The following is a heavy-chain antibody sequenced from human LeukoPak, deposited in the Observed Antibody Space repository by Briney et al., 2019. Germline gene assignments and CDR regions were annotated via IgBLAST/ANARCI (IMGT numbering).Heavy chain of an antibody. V-gene: IGHV1-8*01. Sequence: GASVKVSCKASGYTFTSYDVNWVRQATGQGLEWMGWMNPNSGNTGYAQEFQGRVTITRNTSISTAYMQLSSLTSEDTAVYYCARRVSYGDFDYWGQGTLVTVSS. J-gene: IGHJ4*02. CDR2: MNPNSGNT. CDR1: GYTFTSYD. D-gene: IGHD4-17*01. CDR3: ARRVSYGDFDY.